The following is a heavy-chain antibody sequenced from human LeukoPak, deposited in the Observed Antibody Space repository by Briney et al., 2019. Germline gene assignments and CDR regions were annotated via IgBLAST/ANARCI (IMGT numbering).Heavy chain of an antibody. J-gene: IGHJ4*02. CDR1: GYTFTSYG. V-gene: IGHV1-18*01. Sequence: GASVKVSCKASGYTFTSYGISWVRQAPGQGLEWMGWISAYNGNTNYAQKLQGRVTMTTDTSTSTAYMELRSLRSDDTAVYYCAGVERVLTYYYGSGSPYYFDYWGQGTLVTVSS. CDR3: AGVERVLTYYYGSGSPYYFDY. CDR2: ISAYNGNT. D-gene: IGHD3-10*01.